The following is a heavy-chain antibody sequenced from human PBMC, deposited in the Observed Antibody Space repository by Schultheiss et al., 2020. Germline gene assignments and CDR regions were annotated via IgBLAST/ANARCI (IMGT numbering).Heavy chain of an antibody. D-gene: IGHD3-22*01. CDR2: IWYDGSNK. V-gene: IGHV3-33*01. CDR3: ARDGINYYDSSGTRAFDI. CDR1: GFTFSSYG. Sequence: GGSLRLSCAASGFTFSSYGMHWVRQAPGKGLEWVAVIWYDGSNKYYADSVKGRFTISRDNSKNTLYLQMNSLRAEDTAVYYCARDGINYYDSSGTRAFDIWGQGTMVTVS. J-gene: IGHJ3*02.